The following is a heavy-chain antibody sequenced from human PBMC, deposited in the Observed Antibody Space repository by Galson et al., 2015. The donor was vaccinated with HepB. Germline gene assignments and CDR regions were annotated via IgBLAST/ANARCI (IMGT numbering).Heavy chain of an antibody. CDR1: GFTFSSYA. CDR2: ISSNGGST. Sequence: SLRLSCAASGFTFSSYAMHWVRQAPGKGLEYVSAISSNGGSTYYADSVKGRLTISRDNSKNTLYLQTSSLRAEDTAVYYCVKDGPITFPITGPMGNFDYWGQGTLVTVSS. CDR3: VKDGPITFPITGPMGNFDY. J-gene: IGHJ4*02. D-gene: IGHD3-16*01. V-gene: IGHV3-64D*06.